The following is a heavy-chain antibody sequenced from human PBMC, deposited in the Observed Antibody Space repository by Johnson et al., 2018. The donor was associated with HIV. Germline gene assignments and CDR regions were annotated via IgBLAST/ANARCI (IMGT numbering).Heavy chain of an antibody. CDR1: GLTFSNYA. D-gene: IGHD3-22*01. J-gene: IGHJ3*02. V-gene: IGHV3-30-3*01. Sequence: QEQLVESGGGVVQPGRSLRLSCTASGLTFSNYAMHWVRQAPGKGLEWVAVISFDESNYYYADSVKGRFTISRDNSKNTLYLQMNSLRAEDTAVYYCARVPTSSGYHDAFDIWGQGTMVTVSS. CDR3: ARVPTSSGYHDAFDI. CDR2: ISFDESNY.